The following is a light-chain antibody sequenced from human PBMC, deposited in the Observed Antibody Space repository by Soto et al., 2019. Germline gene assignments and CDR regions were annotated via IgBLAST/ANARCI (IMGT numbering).Light chain of an antibody. J-gene: IGLJ1*01. CDR1: SSDVGGYNY. CDR2: DVS. V-gene: IGLV2-11*01. Sequence: QSALTHPRSVSVSPGHSVTISCTGTSSDVGGYNYVSWYQQHPGKAPKLMIYDVSKRPSGVPDRFSGSKSGNTASLTISGLQAEDEADYYCCSYAGSYTLYVFGTGTKVTVL. CDR3: CSYAGSYTLYV.